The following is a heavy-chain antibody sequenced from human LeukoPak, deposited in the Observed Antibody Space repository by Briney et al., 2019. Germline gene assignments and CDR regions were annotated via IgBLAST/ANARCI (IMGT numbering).Heavy chain of an antibody. D-gene: IGHD4-17*01. V-gene: IGHV3-11*01. CDR2: ISSSGSTI. J-gene: IGHJ4*02. CDR1: GFTFSDYY. Sequence: GGSLRLSCAASGFTFSDYYMSWIRQAPGKGLEWVSYISSSGSTIYYADSVKGRFTISRDNSKNTLYLQMNSLRAEDTAVYYCASPSYGDSPYYFDYWGQGTLVTVSS. CDR3: ASPSYGDSPYYFDY.